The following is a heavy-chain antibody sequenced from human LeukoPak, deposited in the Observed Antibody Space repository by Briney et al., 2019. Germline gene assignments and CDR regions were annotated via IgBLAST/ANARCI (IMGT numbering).Heavy chain of an antibody. V-gene: IGHV4-4*07. J-gene: IGHJ4*02. Sequence: PSETLSLTCTVSGASISPYYWSWVRQPAGKGLEWIGRIYASGSIKYDPALKSRLTLSVDTSKNQFSLRLNSATAADTGTYYCARGSGSGSYYFDHWGPGILVTVSS. CDR2: IYASGSI. D-gene: IGHD6-19*01. CDR3: ARGSGSGSYYFDH. CDR1: GASISPYY.